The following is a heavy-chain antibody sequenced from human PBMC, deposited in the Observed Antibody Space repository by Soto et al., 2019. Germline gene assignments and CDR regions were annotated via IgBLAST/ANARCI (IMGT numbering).Heavy chain of an antibody. D-gene: IGHD3-10*01. Sequence: EVQLVESGGGLIQPGGSLKLSCAASGFTVGNNYMSWVRQAPGKGLEWVSLIYSTGTTKYADSVKGRFTVYRDNAKNTLYLQMNSLRAKDTAVYYCAKDGRGSGSHYNSFGYWGQGTLVTVSS. V-gene: IGHV3-53*01. CDR1: GFTVGNNY. CDR3: AKDGRGSGSHYNSFGY. J-gene: IGHJ4*02. CDR2: IYSTGTT.